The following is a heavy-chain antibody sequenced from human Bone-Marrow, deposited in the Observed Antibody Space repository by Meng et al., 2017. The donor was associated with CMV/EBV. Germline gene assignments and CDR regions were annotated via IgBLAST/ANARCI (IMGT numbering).Heavy chain of an antibody. V-gene: IGHV4-4*07. CDR1: GGTIRSYY. J-gene: IGHJ5*02. Sequence: LTCTVSGGTIRSYYWSWIRQPPGEGLQWIGRVYSSTIPDYNPSLRSRVTMSVDTSKNQLSLKLTSVTAADTAVYFCAREATYNWFDPWGQGTLVTVSS. CDR3: AREATYNWFDP. CDR2: VYSSTIP.